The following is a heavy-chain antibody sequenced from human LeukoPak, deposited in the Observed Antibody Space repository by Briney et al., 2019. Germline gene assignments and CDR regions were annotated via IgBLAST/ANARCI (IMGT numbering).Heavy chain of an antibody. D-gene: IGHD6-13*01. CDR2: INPSGGST. CDR3: ASGSSSWYGSYYFDY. V-gene: IGHV1-46*01. J-gene: IGHJ4*02. Sequence: GASVKASCKASGYTFTSYYMHWVRQAPGQGLEWMGIINPSGGSTSYAQKFQGRVTMTRDTSTSTVYMELSSLRSEDTAVYYCASGSSSWYGSYYFDYWGQGTLVTVSS. CDR1: GYTFTSYY.